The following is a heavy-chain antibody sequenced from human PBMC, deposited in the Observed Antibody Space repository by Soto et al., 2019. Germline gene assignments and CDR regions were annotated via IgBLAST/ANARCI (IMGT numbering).Heavy chain of an antibody. V-gene: IGHV1-18*04. CDR2: ISAYNGNT. D-gene: IGHD1-26*01. Sequence: GASVKVSCKASGYTFTSYGISWVRQAPGQGLEWMGWISAYNGNTNYAQKLQGRVTMTRDTSISTAYMELSRLRSDDTAVYYCARDKSGGSYFAFVDYWGQGTLVTVSS. CDR3: ARDKSGGSYFAFVDY. J-gene: IGHJ4*02. CDR1: GYTFTSYG.